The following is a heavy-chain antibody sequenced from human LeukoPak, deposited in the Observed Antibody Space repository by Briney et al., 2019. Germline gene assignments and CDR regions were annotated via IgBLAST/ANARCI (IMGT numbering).Heavy chain of an antibody. CDR3: ARVSTSGYRDWLDP. CDR2: IYPKSGGT. D-gene: IGHD3-9*01. V-gene: IGHV1-2*02. CDR1: GYTYADYY. Sequence: ASVKVSCKTSGYTYADYYIHWVRQAPGQGLEWMGWIYPKSGGTNSAQKFQGRVTMTRDTSISTAYMELSRLRFDDTAVYYCARVSTSGYRDWLDPWGQGTLVTVSS. J-gene: IGHJ5*02.